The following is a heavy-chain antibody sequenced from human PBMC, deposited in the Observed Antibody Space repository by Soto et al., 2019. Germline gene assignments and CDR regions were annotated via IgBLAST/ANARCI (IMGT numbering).Heavy chain of an antibody. CDR3: ARGVFLH. V-gene: IGHV4-34*01. CDR2: INHSGST. Sequence: QVQLQQWGAGLLKPSETLSLTCAVYGGSFSGYYWSWIRQPPGKGLEWIGEINHSGSTNYNPSLKXRXNISVDTSKNQFSLKLSSVTAADTAVYYCARGVFLHWGQGTLVTVSS. D-gene: IGHD2-21*01. J-gene: IGHJ4*02. CDR1: GGSFSGYY.